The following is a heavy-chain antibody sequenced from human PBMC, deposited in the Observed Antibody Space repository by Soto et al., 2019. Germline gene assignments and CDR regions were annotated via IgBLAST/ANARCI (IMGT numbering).Heavy chain of an antibody. J-gene: IGHJ4*02. CDR3: ARDRDGYNYYFDY. CDR2: IYYSGST. Sequence: SETLSLTCTVSGGSISSYYWSWIRQPPGKGLEWIGYIYYSGSTNYNPSLKSRVTISVDTSKNQFSLKLSSVTAADTAVYYCARDRDGYNYYFDYWGQGTLVTV. CDR1: GGSISSYY. V-gene: IGHV4-59*01. D-gene: IGHD5-12*01.